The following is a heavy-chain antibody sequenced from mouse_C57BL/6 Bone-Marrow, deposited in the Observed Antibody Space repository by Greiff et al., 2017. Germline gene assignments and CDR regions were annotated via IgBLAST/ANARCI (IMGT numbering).Heavy chain of an antibody. CDR3: ARGYYGSSPGDY. J-gene: IGHJ2*01. V-gene: IGHV1-72*01. Sequence: QVQLQQPGAELVKPGASVKLSCKASGYTFTSYWMHWVKQRPGRGLEWIGRIGPNGGGTKYNEKFKSKATLTVDTPSSTADMQLSSLTSEDAAGYYCARGYYGSSPGDYGGQGTTLTVSS. CDR1: GYTFTSYW. CDR2: IGPNGGGT. D-gene: IGHD1-1*01.